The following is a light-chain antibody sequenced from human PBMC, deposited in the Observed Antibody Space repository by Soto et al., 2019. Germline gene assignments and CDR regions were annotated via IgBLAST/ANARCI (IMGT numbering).Light chain of an antibody. J-gene: IGLJ3*02. Sequence: QSVLTQPPSVSGAPGQRVTISCTGSSSNIGAGYDVHWYQQLPGTAPKLLIYGNSNRPSGVPDRFSGSKSGTSASLAITGLQAGAEADYSCQPYDRSLGGYWVCGGRTQLTVL. CDR1: SSNIGAGYD. CDR2: GNS. CDR3: QPYDRSLGGYWV. V-gene: IGLV1-40*01.